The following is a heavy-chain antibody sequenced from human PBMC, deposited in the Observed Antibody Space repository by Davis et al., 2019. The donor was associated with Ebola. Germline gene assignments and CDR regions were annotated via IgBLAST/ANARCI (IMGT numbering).Heavy chain of an antibody. CDR2: IYSGGST. CDR3: ARVPAATDNYYYYGMDV. Sequence: PGGSLRLSCAASGFTVSSNYMSWVRQAPGKGLEWVSVIYSGGSTYYADSVKGRFTISRDNAKNSLYLQMNSLRAEDTAVYYCARVPAATDNYYYYGMDVWGQGTTVTVSS. D-gene: IGHD2-2*01. CDR1: GFTVSSNY. J-gene: IGHJ6*02. V-gene: IGHV3-66*01.